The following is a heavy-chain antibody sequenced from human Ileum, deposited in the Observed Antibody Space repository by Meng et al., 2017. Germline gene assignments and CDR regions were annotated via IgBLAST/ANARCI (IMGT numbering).Heavy chain of an antibody. V-gene: IGHV4-34*01. CDR2: IHHSGRT. Sequence: QGQRNHGGAGLFTPSETPSPTCAVSGGSVNADSWSWVRWAPGKGLEWIGQIHHSGRTHYKSTLDRRVTISVDTSKSQFSLKLTSVTAAYTAMYYCVRGPARETHDFDYWGQGALVTVSS. CDR1: GGSVNADS. CDR3: VRGPARETHDFDY. D-gene: IGHD1-26*01. J-gene: IGHJ4*02.